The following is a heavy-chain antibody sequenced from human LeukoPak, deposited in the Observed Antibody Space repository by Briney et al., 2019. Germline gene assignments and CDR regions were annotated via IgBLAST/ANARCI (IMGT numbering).Heavy chain of an antibody. CDR1: GFTFSSYV. V-gene: IGHV3-30*14. CDR3: AKDRSIGTYYTFDH. D-gene: IGHD1-26*01. Sequence: PGGSLRLSCAASGFTFSSYVMHWVRQAPGKGLEWVAIISYDGSNEYYADSVKGRFTISRDNSKNTLYLQMSSLTAADTAVYYCAKDRSIGTYYTFDHWGQGTLVTVS. J-gene: IGHJ4*02. CDR2: ISYDGSNE.